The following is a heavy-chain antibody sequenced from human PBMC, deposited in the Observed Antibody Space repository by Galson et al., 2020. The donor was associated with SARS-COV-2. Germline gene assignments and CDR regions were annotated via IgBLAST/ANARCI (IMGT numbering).Heavy chain of an antibody. Sequence: KISCKASGVTFSTFAITWVRQAPGQGLEWMGDIIPILGIANYAQQFQGRVTITADESTSTAYVELSSLRSEDTAVYYCAYPGGCRGGRCHVCGMDGWGQGTTVTVSS. CDR1: GVTFSTFA. CDR3: AYPGGCRGGRCHVCGMDG. D-gene: IGHD2-15*01. V-gene: IGHV1-69*10. CDR2: IIPILGIA. J-gene: IGHJ6*02.